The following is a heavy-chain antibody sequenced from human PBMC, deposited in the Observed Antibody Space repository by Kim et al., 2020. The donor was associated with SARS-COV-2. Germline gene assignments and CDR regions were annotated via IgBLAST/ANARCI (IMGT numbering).Heavy chain of an antibody. D-gene: IGHD6-19*01. V-gene: IGHV4-39*02. CDR2: ISDSGRA. J-gene: IGHJ4*02. Sequence: SETLSLTCTVSGDSISSSSYSWEWIRQPPGKGLEGIGGISDSGRACYNPNLKRPVTISMDTSKNHFSLNPRSVTAADTAMYYCARIAAGTTDFDAWGQGT. CDR1: GDSISSSSYS. CDR3: ARIAAGTTDFDA.